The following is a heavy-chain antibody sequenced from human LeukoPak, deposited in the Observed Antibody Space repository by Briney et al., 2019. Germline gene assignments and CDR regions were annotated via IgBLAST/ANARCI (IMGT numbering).Heavy chain of an antibody. Sequence: PGGFLRLSCAASGFIVGNNYMSWVRQAPGKGLEWVSVIYRDGSTYYADSVKGRFTISRDSSKNTLFLQTNSLRAEDTAVYYCAREGVGVTGRNLGFEYWGQGTLVTVSS. CDR3: AREGVGVTGRNLGFEY. J-gene: IGHJ4*02. V-gene: IGHV3-53*01. CDR2: IYRDGST. CDR1: GFIVGNNY. D-gene: IGHD1-26*01.